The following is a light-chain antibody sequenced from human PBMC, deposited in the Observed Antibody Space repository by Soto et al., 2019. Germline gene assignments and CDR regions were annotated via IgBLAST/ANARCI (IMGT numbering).Light chain of an antibody. CDR1: SSDVGAYNF. V-gene: IGLV2-14*01. CDR3: SSYASSTTYV. CDR2: DVS. J-gene: IGLJ1*01. Sequence: QSVLTQPASVSESPGQSITISCTGTSSDVGAYNFVSWYQQHPGKATKLMIYDVSNRPSGVSNRFSGSKSGNTASLTISGLQAEDEADYYCSSYASSTTYVFGTGTKVTVL.